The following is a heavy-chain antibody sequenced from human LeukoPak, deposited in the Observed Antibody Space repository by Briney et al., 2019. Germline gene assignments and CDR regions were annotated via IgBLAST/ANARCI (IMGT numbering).Heavy chain of an antibody. J-gene: IGHJ5*02. CDR2: TCYRSKWYN. CDR1: GDSVSNNSSA. D-gene: IGHD3-22*01. Sequence: SQTLSLTCAISGDSVSNNSSAWNWIRQSPSRGLEWLGRTCYRSKWYNDYAVSVKSRITINPDTSKNQFSLQLNSVTPEDTAVYYCARDRAPPYYYDSSGYSQQSNWFDPWGPGTLVTVSS. CDR3: ARDRAPPYYYDSSGYSQQSNWFDP. V-gene: IGHV6-1*01.